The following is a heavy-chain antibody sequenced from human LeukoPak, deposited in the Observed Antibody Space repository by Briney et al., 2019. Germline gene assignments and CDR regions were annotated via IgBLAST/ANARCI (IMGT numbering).Heavy chain of an antibody. CDR2: INHSGST. Sequence: SETLSLTCAVYGGSFSGYYWSWIRHPPGKGLEWIGEINHSGSTNYNPSLKSRVTISVDTSKNQFSLKLSSVTAADTAVYYCASSGRLLARSKSPDYWGQGTLVTVSS. J-gene: IGHJ4*02. CDR3: ASSGRLLARSKSPDY. V-gene: IGHV4-34*01. D-gene: IGHD2-15*01. CDR1: GGSFSGYY.